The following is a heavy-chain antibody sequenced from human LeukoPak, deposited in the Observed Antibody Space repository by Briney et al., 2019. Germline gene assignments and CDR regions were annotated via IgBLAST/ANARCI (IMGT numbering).Heavy chain of an antibody. Sequence: GGSLRLSCLASGFTVSSTYMSWVRQAPGKGLEWVSVTYSGGSTYYADSVKGRCTISRDNSKNTLYLQMNSLRGEDTAVYYCARGGATGFYFDYWGQGTLVTVSS. CDR2: TYSGGST. CDR1: GFTVSSTY. D-gene: IGHD1-26*01. V-gene: IGHV3-66*01. CDR3: ARGGATGFYFDY. J-gene: IGHJ4*02.